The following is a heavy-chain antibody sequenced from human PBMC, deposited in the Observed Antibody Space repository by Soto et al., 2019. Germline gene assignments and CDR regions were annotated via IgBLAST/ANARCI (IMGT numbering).Heavy chain of an antibody. D-gene: IGHD6-13*01. CDR2: IIPIFGTA. CDR3: ARTIAAAGLYYYAMDV. J-gene: IGHJ6*02. Sequence: QVQLVQSGAEVKKPGSSVKVSCKASGGTFSSYAISWVRQAPGQGLEWMGGIIPIFGTANYAQKFQGRVTITADKSTSTAYLELSSLRSEDTAVYYRARTIAAAGLYYYAMDVWGQGTTVTVSS. CDR1: GGTFSSYA. V-gene: IGHV1-69*06.